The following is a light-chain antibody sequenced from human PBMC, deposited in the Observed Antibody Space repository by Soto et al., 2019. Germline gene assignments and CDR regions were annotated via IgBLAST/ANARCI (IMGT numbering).Light chain of an antibody. V-gene: IGKV1-33*01. CDR2: DAP. Sequence: DIQMTQSPSSLSASIGDRVTISCQASQHIDDYVNWYQQKPGKAPKVLIYDAPTLETGVPSRFSGSGSGTEFTFTISSLQPEDVATYYCQQYDNLRLSFGGGTKVDIK. J-gene: IGKJ4*01. CDR3: QQYDNLRLS. CDR1: QHIDDY.